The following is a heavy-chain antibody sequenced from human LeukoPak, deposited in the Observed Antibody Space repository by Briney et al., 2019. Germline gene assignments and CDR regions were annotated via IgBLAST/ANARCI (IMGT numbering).Heavy chain of an antibody. D-gene: IGHD2-2*02. CDR2: IFGSGGTT. CDR1: GFTFGDYA. Sequence: GGSLRLSCTASGFTFGDYAMSWVRQAPGKGLEWVSLIFGSGGTTFYADSVRGRFTISRDNSKKTLFLQMNSLRAEDTAVYYCASCGSTTCYTYYYYMDVWGKGTTVTVSS. J-gene: IGHJ6*03. CDR3: ASCGSTTCYTYYYYMDV. V-gene: IGHV3-23*01.